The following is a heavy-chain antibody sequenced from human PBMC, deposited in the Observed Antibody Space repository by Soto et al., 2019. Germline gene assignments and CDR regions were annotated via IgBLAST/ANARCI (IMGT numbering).Heavy chain of an antibody. CDR1: KFTFSSYA. CDR3: ARPLWRDDYNWGYFDL. J-gene: IGHJ2*01. Sequence: QVQLVESGGGLVKPGGSLRLSCAASKFTFSSYAMHWVRQAPGKGLEWVAVISYDGSNKYYADSVKGRFTISRDNSKNTLYLQMNSLRAEDTAVYYCARPLWRDDYNWGYFDLWGRGTLVTVSS. CDR2: ISYDGSNK. D-gene: IGHD4-4*01. V-gene: IGHV3-30-3*01.